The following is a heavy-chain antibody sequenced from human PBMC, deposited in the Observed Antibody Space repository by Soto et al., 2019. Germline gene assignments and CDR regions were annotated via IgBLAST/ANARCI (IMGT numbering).Heavy chain of an antibody. J-gene: IGHJ6*03. V-gene: IGHV1-18*01. CDR1: GYTFTSYG. Sequence: AASVKVSCKASGYTFTSYGISWVRHAPGQGLEWMGWISAYNGNTNYAQKLQGRVTMTTDTSTSTAYMELRSLRSDDTAVYYCARVRGYDPRIYYYMDVWGKGTTVTVSS. D-gene: IGHD5-12*01. CDR2: ISAYNGNT. CDR3: ARVRGYDPRIYYYMDV.